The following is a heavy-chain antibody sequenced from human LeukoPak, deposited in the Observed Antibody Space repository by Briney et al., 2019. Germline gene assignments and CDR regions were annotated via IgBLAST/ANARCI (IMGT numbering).Heavy chain of an antibody. J-gene: IGHJ4*02. Sequence: GGSLRLSCAASGFTFSSYSMNWVRQAPGKGLQWLASISSSSSYMFYADSVEGRFTISRGNAKKSLYLQMNSLRSEDTALYYCVRVVPETGTLDYWGQGALVTVSS. D-gene: IGHD1-1*01. CDR1: GFTFSSYS. V-gene: IGHV3-21*01. CDR3: VRVVPETGTLDY. CDR2: ISSSSSYM.